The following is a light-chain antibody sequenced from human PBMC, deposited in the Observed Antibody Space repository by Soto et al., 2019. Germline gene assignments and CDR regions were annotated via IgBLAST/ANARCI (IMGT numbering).Light chain of an antibody. CDR1: SSDVGGYNY. V-gene: IGLV2-14*01. J-gene: IGLJ2*01. CDR2: DVS. CDR3: SSYTSSSTRV. Sequence: QSALTQPASVSGSPGQSITISCTGTSSDVGGYNYVSWYQQHPGKAPKLMIYDVSNRPSGVSNRFSGSKSGNTASLTISGLQAEDEDDYYCSSYTSSSTRVFGGETKLTVL.